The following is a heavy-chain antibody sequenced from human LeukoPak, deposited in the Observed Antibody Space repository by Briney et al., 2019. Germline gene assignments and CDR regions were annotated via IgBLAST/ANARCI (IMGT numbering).Heavy chain of an antibody. J-gene: IGHJ5*02. CDR1: GDSISSGGYS. D-gene: IGHD6-13*01. CDR2: IHDSGST. CDR3: ARVVAAAGNNWFDP. Sequence: SETLSLTCAVSGDSISSGGYSWSWIRQIPGKGLEWIAYIHDSGSTYNNPSLKTRLSISIDTSKNQFSLRLNSVTAADTALYYCARVVAAAGNNWFDPWGQGTLVTVSS. V-gene: IGHV4-30-4*07.